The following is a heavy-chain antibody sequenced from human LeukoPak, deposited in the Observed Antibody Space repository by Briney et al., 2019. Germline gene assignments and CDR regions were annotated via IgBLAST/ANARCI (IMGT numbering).Heavy chain of an antibody. CDR2: IYSGGST. D-gene: IGHD7-27*01. CDR1: GFTVSSYY. J-gene: IGHJ4*02. V-gene: IGHV3-53*01. Sequence: GGSLRLSCAASGFTVSSYYMSWVRQAPGKGLEWVSVIYSGGSTFYADSVKGRFTISRDNSKNTLYLRINSLRAEDTAVYYCAREVPGVNAAFDYWGQGTLVTVSS. CDR3: AREVPGVNAAFDY.